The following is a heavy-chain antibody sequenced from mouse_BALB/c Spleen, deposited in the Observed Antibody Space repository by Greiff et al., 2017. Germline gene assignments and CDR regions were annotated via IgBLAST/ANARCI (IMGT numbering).Heavy chain of an antibody. J-gene: IGHJ3*01. Sequence: EVHLVESGGDLVKPGGSLKLSCAASGFTFSSYGMSWVRQTPDKRLEWVATISSGGSYTYYPDSVKGRFTISRDNAKNTLYLQMSSLKSEDTAMYYCARQKGDGYYFAYWGQGTLVTVSA. D-gene: IGHD2-3*01. CDR2: ISSGGSYT. CDR3: ARQKGDGYYFAY. V-gene: IGHV5-6*01. CDR1: GFTFSSYG.